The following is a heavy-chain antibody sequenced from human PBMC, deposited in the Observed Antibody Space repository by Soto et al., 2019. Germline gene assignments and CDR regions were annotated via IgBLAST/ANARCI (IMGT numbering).Heavy chain of an antibody. V-gene: IGHV4-30-4*01. J-gene: IGHJ3*02. Sequence: QVLLQESGPGLVKPSQTLSLTCSVTGDSISNGDYYWSWIRQPPGKGLEWIGYIYYSGSTYYNPSLKSRASISVDTAINQFSLELTSVTAADTAVYYCARLFAYYDKEPGAFDIWGQGTLVTVSS. CDR3: ARLFAYYDKEPGAFDI. CDR1: GDSISNGDYY. CDR2: IYYSGST. D-gene: IGHD3-22*01.